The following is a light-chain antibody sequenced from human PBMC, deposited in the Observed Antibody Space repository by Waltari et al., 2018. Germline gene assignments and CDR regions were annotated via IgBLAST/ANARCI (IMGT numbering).Light chain of an antibody. CDR3: LSAYSGGSQGV. Sequence: SYELTQPPSVSVSPGQTAKIPCSGDALPKQYTYWYQQKPGQAPLLVIYKDTERHSGNPERSSGASSGTTVTLTSSGVQAEDESDYYCLSAYSGGSQGVFGGGTKLTVL. CDR2: KDT. J-gene: IGLJ2*01. CDR1: ALPKQY. V-gene: IGLV3-25*03.